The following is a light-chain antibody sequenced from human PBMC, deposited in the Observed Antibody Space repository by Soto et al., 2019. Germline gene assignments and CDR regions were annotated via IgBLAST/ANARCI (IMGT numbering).Light chain of an antibody. J-gene: IGKJ1*01. Sequence: EIVLTQSPATLSLSPGERATLSCRASQSVRSNLAWYQHKPGQAPRLLIYDVSNRATGIPGRFSGSGFGTDFPLTISNVEPEDFAVYYCQQRDNWPWTFGQVAKVEF. CDR1: QSVRSN. CDR2: DVS. CDR3: QQRDNWPWT. V-gene: IGKV3-11*01.